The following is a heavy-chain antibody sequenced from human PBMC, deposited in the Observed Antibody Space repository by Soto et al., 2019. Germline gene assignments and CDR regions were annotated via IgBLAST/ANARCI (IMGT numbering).Heavy chain of an antibody. D-gene: IGHD4-17*01. CDR1: GASVSSGDYY. V-gene: IGHV4-30-4*01. J-gene: IGHJ4*02. CDR2: IYYSGDS. Sequence: SETLSLTCTVSGASVSSGDYYWSSIRQSPGKGLEWIGYIYYSGDSYYNPSLKGRLTISIDTSKNQFSLILNSVTVADTAIYYCVGTGTTDDYWGRGTLVNVSS. CDR3: VGTGTTDDY.